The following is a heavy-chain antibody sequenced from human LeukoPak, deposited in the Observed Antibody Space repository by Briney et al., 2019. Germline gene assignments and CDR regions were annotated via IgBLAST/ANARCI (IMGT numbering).Heavy chain of an antibody. Sequence: ASVKVSCKASRYTFTGYYMHWVRQAPGQGFEWMGWINPHSGGTNYAQKFQGGVTMTRDTSITTAYMELSSLRSDDTAVYYCARDVGEYCSSTNCYASHYWGQGTLVTVSS. J-gene: IGHJ4*02. CDR2: INPHSGGT. CDR1: RYTFTGYY. CDR3: ARDVGEYCSSTNCYASHY. D-gene: IGHD2-2*01. V-gene: IGHV1-2*02.